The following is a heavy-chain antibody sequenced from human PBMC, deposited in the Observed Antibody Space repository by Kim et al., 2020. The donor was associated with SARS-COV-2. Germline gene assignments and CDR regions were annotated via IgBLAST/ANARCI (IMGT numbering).Heavy chain of an antibody. J-gene: IGHJ4*02. CDR3: AKVGSDYGDYYFDY. D-gene: IGHD4-17*01. Sequence: YADSVKGRFTISRDNSKNTLYLQMNSLRAEDTAVYYCAKVGSDYGDYYFDYWGQGTLVTVSS. V-gene: IGHV3-23*03.